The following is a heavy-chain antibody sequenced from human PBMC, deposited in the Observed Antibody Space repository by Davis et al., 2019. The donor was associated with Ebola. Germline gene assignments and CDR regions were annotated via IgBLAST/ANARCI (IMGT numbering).Heavy chain of an antibody. CDR2: ISAYNGNT. Sequence: ASVPVSCKASGYTFTSYGISWVRQAPGQGLEWMGWISAYNGNTNYAQKLQGRVTMTTDTSTSTAYMELRSLRSDDTAVYYCARLWFGELFMYGMDVWGQGTTVTVSS. D-gene: IGHD3-10*01. V-gene: IGHV1-18*01. CDR3: ARLWFGELFMYGMDV. J-gene: IGHJ6*02. CDR1: GYTFTSYG.